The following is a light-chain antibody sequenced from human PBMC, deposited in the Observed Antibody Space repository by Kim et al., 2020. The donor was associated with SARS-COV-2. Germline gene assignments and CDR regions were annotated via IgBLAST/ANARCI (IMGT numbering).Light chain of an antibody. V-gene: IGKV3-15*01. CDR2: DAS. CDR1: QSIGTN. J-gene: IGKJ4*01. CDR3: QQYNVWPPLT. Sequence: SPGERPTLSCRASQSIGTNLAWYQQKLGQTPRLLIYDASTRATGIPARFSGSGSGAEFTLTISSLQSEDFAIYYCQQYNVWPPLTFGGGTKVDIK.